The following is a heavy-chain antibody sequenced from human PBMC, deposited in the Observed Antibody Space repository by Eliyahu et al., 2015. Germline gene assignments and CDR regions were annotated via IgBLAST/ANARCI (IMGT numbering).Heavy chain of an antibody. CDR3: VRDYNWAFDY. D-gene: IGHD1-1*01. CDR1: GFMVTSHS. J-gene: IGHJ4*02. CDR2: ITDNV. V-gene: IGHV3-48*02. Sequence: EVQLVESGGDLVQPGGSLRLSCAVSGFMVTSHSMNRVRQAPGKGLEWVSKITDNVYYADSVKGRFTISRDHANNSMYLQMNSLRDEDTAVYYCVRDYNWAFDYWGQGTLVTVSS.